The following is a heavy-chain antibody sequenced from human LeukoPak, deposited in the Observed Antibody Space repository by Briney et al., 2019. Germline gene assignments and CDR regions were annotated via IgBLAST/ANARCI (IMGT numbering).Heavy chain of an antibody. CDR3: ARDFSTWGGYFDN. CDR2: TNPTSGDT. D-gene: IGHD6-13*01. Sequence: GASVKVSCKASGYTFGDYYMHWVRQVPGQGLEWMGWTNPTSGDTNYARRFQGRVTMTRDTSITTAYMELHGLTSDDTAVYYCARDFSTWGGYFDNWGQGILVTVSS. J-gene: IGHJ4*02. V-gene: IGHV1-2*02. CDR1: GYTFGDYY.